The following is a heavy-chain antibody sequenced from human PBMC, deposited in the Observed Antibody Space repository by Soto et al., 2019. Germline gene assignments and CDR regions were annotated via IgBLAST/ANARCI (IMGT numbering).Heavy chain of an antibody. Sequence: PSETLSLTCSVSGASISSGHYYWTWIRQHPGKGLEWIGSIYNTGSTSYNPSLTSRLSISVDTSENHFPLRLFSVTVADTAVYYCALALGPTTGLDYWGQGSLVTVSS. CDR1: GASISSGHYY. D-gene: IGHD7-27*01. V-gene: IGHV4-31*03. CDR2: IYNTGST. J-gene: IGHJ4*02. CDR3: ALALGPTTGLDY.